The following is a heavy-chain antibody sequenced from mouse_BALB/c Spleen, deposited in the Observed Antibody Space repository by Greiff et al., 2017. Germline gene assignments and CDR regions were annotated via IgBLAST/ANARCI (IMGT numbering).Heavy chain of an antibody. D-gene: IGHD2-1*01. Sequence: VHLVESGPGLVKPSQSLFLACSITGFPITSGYYWIWIRQSPGKPLEWMGYITHSGETFYNPSLQSPISITRETSKNQFFLQLNSVTTEDTAMYYCAGVTNYLYAMDYWGQGTSVTVSS. V-gene: IGHV12-3*02. J-gene: IGHJ4*01. CDR3: AGVTNYLYAMDY. CDR2: ITHSGET. CDR1: GFPITSGYY.